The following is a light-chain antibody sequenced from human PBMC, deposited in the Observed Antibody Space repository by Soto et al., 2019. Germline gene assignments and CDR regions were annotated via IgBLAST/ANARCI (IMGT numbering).Light chain of an antibody. CDR1: SGDVGTYKY. Sequence: QSALTQPPSASGSPGQSVTISCTGTSGDVGTYKYVSWYQQHPGQAPKFIIYEVSKRPSGVPDRFSGSKSGNTASLTVSGLHAEDEADYYCTSYAGSNNGIFGGGTKLTVL. CDR2: EVS. CDR3: TSYAGSNNGI. V-gene: IGLV2-8*01. J-gene: IGLJ2*01.